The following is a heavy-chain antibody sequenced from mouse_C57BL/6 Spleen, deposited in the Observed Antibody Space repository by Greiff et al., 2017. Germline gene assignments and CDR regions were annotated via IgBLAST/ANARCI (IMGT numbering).Heavy chain of an antibody. CDR3: ARSQDSSGYGAY. CDR1: GYTFTDYA. Sequence: VKLMESGPELVRPGVSVKISCKGSGYTFTDYAMHWVKQSHATSLEWIGVISTYYGDASYNQKFKDKATMTVDKSSSTAYMELARLPSEDSAVYYCARSQDSSGYGAYWGQGTLVTVSA. V-gene: IGHV1-67*01. J-gene: IGHJ3*01. CDR2: ISTYYGDA. D-gene: IGHD3-2*02.